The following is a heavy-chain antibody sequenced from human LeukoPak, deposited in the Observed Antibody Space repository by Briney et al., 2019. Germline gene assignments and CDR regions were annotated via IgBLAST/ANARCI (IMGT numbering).Heavy chain of an antibody. CDR3: ARGESH. J-gene: IGHJ4*02. CDR1: GCTFISYR. Sequence: PWGSLRLSCLASGCTFISYRMRWVRPAAGKGLEWVANIKQDGSEKYYVDSVKGRFTISRDNAKNSLYLQMNSLRPEDTAVYYCARGESHWGQGTLVTVSS. V-gene: IGHV3-7*01. CDR2: IKQDGSEK.